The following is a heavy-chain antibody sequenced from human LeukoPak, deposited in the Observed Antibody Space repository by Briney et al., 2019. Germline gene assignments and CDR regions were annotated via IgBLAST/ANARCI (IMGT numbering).Heavy chain of an antibody. J-gene: IGHJ4*02. Sequence: ASVKVSCKASRYTFTSYGISWVRQAPGQGLEWMGWISAYNGNTNYAQKLQGRVTMTTDTSTSTAYMELRSLRSDDTAVYYCARDLAFPYDSSGYYYDYWGQGTLVTVSS. CDR2: ISAYNGNT. D-gene: IGHD3-22*01. CDR1: RYTFTSYG. V-gene: IGHV1-18*01. CDR3: ARDLAFPYDSSGYYYDY.